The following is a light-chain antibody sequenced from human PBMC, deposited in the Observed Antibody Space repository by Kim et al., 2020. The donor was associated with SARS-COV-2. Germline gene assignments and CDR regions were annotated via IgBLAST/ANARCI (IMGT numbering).Light chain of an antibody. CDR1: QTVRSN. J-gene: IGKJ4*01. CDR2: GAS. V-gene: IGKV3-15*01. CDR3: QQYSNWPLT. Sequence: IVMTQSPATLSVSPGERATLSCRASQTVRSNFLGWYQQKPGQAPRLLMYGASTRATGIPARFSGSGSGTEFTLAISSLQSEDFAIYYCQQYSNWPLTFGGGTKVDIK.